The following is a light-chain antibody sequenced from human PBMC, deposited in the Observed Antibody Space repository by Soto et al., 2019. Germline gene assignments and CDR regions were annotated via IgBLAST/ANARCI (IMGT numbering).Light chain of an antibody. J-gene: IGKJ2*03. V-gene: IGKV1-5*03. CDR3: QQYHSSPYS. Sequence: DIQMTQSPSTLSASAGDRVTITCRASRSINDWLAWYHQKPGKAPHVLIYRASTLQHGVPSRFSGRGSETSFTLTISSLQPDDFATYYCQQYHSSPYSFGQGTKLEIK. CDR1: RSINDW. CDR2: RAS.